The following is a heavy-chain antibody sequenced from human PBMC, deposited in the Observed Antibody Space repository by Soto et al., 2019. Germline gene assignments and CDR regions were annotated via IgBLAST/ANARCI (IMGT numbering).Heavy chain of an antibody. Sequence: EVQLVESGGDLVQRGGSLRLSCAASGFDVSNTDMSWVRQAAGKGLEWVSVIYSGGYTNYADSVKGRFIVSRDSPKNTLHLQMDSLRAEDTAVYYCAREAIIVIAAPEYYFDYWGQGTLVTVSS. D-gene: IGHD3-22*01. J-gene: IGHJ4*02. CDR1: GFDVSNTD. V-gene: IGHV3-66*01. CDR2: IYSGGYT. CDR3: AREAIIVIAAPEYYFDY.